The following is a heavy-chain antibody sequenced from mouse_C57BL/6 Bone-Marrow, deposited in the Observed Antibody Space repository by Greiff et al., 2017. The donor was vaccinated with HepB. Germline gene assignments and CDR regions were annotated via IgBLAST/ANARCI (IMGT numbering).Heavy chain of an antibody. CDR3: ARRDWYAMDY. D-gene: IGHD3-3*01. Sequence: VQLQQPGAELVKPGASVKLSCKASGYTFTSYWMHWVKQRPGQGLEWIGMIHPNSGSTNYNEKFKSKATLTVDKSSSKAYMQLSSLTSEDSAVYYCARRDWYAMDYWGQGTSVTVSS. V-gene: IGHV1-64*01. CDR1: GYTFTSYW. J-gene: IGHJ4*01. CDR2: IHPNSGST.